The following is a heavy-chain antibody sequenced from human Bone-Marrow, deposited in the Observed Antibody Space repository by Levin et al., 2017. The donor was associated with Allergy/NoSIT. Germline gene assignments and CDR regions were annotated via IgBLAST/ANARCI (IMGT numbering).Heavy chain of an antibody. CDR3: ARPIAASRYYFDC. V-gene: IGHV3-23*01. CDR1: GFTFSSYV. Sequence: GGSLRLSCAASGFTFSSYVMIWVRQAPGKGLEWVSAISGGGGSTYYADSVKGRFTISRDNSQNTLYLQINSLRAEDTAVYYCARPIAASRYYFDCGGQGTLVTVSS. CDR2: ISGGGGST. J-gene: IGHJ4*02.